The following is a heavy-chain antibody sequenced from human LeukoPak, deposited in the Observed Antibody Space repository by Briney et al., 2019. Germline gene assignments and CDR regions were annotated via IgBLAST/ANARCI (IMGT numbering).Heavy chain of an antibody. CDR1: GGSISSSNW. Sequence: SETRSLTCAVSGGSISSSNWWSWVRQPPGKGLEWIGEIYHSGSTNYNPSLKSRVTLSVDKSKNQFSLKLSSVTAADTAVYYCARESSGLIDYWGQGTLVTVSS. J-gene: IGHJ4*02. D-gene: IGHD3-22*01. CDR2: IYHSGST. CDR3: ARESSGLIDY. V-gene: IGHV4-4*02.